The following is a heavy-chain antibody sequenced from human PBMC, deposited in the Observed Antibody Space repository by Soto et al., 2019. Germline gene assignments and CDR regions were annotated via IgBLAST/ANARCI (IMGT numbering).Heavy chain of an antibody. J-gene: IGHJ6*02. CDR3: ARGGVGATTDYYYYGRDV. CDR1: GGSISSGGYY. Sequence: PSETLSLTCTVSGGSISSGGYYWNWIRQHPGKGLEWIGYIYYSGSTYYNPSLKNRVTISVDTSKNQFSLKKSSVTAADTAVYKCARGGVGATTDYYYYGRDVSGQGTTVTVSS. CDR2: IYYSGST. D-gene: IGHD1-26*01. V-gene: IGHV4-31*03.